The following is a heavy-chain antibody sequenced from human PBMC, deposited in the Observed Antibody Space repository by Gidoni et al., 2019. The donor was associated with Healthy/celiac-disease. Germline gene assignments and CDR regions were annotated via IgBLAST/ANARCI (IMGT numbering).Heavy chain of an antibody. D-gene: IGHD3-22*01. CDR2: ISWNSGSI. J-gene: IGHJ3*02. CDR1: GFTFHDYA. CDR3: AKENYYDSSGYPYDAFDI. V-gene: IGHV3-9*01. Sequence: EVQLVESGGGLVQPGRSLRLSCPASGFTFHDYAMHWVRQAPGKGLEWVSGISWNSGSIGYADSVKGRFTISRDNAKNSLYLQMNSLRAEDTDLYYCAKENYYDSSGYPYDAFDIWGQGTMVTVSS.